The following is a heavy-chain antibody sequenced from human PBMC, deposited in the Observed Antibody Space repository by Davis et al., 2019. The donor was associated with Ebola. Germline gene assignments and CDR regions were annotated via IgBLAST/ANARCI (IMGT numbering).Heavy chain of an antibody. V-gene: IGHV3-7*01. J-gene: IGHJ6*02. CDR2: IKQDGSEK. CDR1: GFTFSSYW. CDR3: AKERLMVVYASYGMDV. Sequence: GESLKISCAASGFTFSSYWMSWVRQAPGKGLEWVANIKQDGSEKYYVDSVKGRFTISRDNAKNSLYLQMNSLRAEDTAVYYCAKERLMVVYASYGMDVWGQGTTVTVSS. D-gene: IGHD2-8*02.